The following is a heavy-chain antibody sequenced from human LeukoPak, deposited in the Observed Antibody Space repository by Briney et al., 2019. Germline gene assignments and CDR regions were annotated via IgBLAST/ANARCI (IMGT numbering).Heavy chain of an antibody. V-gene: IGHV3-53*01. CDR3: AKTHRTYYYDSSGYNDAFDI. CDR2: IYSDNT. J-gene: IGHJ3*02. Sequence: PGGSLRLSCTVSGFTVSSNSMSWVRQAPGKGLEWVSFIYSDNTHYSDSVKGRFTISRDNSKNTLYLQMNSLRAEDTAVYYCAKTHRTYYYDSSGYNDAFDIWGQGTMVTVSS. D-gene: IGHD3-22*01. CDR1: GFTVSSNS.